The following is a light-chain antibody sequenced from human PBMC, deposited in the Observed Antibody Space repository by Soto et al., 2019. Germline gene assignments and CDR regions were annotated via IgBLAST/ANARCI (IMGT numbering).Light chain of an antibody. Sequence: EIVLAQSPGTLSLPPGERATLSCRASQSFSSRKIAWFQQKPGQAPRLLMYGASSRGTGIPDRFSGGGSGTDVTLTISRLEPEDFAVYYCLQYDTSPLTFGGGTKVEIK. CDR1: QSFSSRK. CDR3: LQYDTSPLT. V-gene: IGKV3-20*01. CDR2: GAS. J-gene: IGKJ4*01.